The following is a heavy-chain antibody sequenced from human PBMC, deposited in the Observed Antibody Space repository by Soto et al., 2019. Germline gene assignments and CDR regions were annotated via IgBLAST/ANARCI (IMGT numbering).Heavy chain of an antibody. Sequence: QPGGSLRLSCTTSGFTFSTYDMHWVRQVTGKGLEWVSGIVVAGDTYYPDSVKGRFTISRENAKNSLYLQMDSLRVEDTAVYYCARRGIDTMSGFDALDVWGQGTKVTVSS. D-gene: IGHD6-25*01. CDR1: GFTFSTYD. J-gene: IGHJ3*01. V-gene: IGHV3-13*01. CDR2: IVVAGDT. CDR3: ARRGIDTMSGFDALDV.